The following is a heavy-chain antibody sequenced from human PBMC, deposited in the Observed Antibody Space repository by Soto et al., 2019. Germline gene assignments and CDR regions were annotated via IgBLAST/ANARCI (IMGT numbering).Heavy chain of an antibody. V-gene: IGHV4-39*01. J-gene: IGHJ4*02. CDR3: ARQAYCSGGSCYSFQDY. D-gene: IGHD2-15*01. CDR2: IYYSGST. Sequence: QLQLQESGPGLVKPSETLSLTCTVSGGSISSSSYYWGWIRQPPGKGLEWIGSIYYSGSTYYNPSLKSRVTRSVDTSKNQFSLKLSSVTAADTAVYYCARQAYCSGGSCYSFQDYWGQGTLVTVSS. CDR1: GGSISSSSYY.